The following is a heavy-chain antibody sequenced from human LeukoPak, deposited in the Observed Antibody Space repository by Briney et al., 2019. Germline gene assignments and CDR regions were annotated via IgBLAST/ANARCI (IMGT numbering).Heavy chain of an antibody. Sequence: GGSLRLSCMVSGFTFNNFWMSWVRQAPGKGLEWVANIKQDGSDKYYVDSVKGRFTISRDNAKNLLYLQMNSLRAADTAVYYCARDGTRAPSPPDYWGPGTLVTVSS. D-gene: IGHD6-13*01. CDR1: GFTFNNFW. CDR2: IKQDGSDK. J-gene: IGHJ4*02. V-gene: IGHV3-7*01. CDR3: ARDGTRAPSPPDY.